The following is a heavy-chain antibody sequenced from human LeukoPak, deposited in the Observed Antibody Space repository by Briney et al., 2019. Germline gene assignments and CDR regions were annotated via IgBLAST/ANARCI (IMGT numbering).Heavy chain of an antibody. V-gene: IGHV3-30*03. J-gene: IGHJ6*02. CDR1: GFTFSSYG. D-gene: IGHD6-13*01. CDR3: ARIIAAAGTFAAYYYYGMDV. CDR2: ISYDGSNK. Sequence: GGSLRLSCAASGFTFSSYGMHWVRQAPGKGLEWVAVISYDGSNKYYADSVKGRFTISRDNSKNTLYLQMNSLRAEDTAVYYCARIIAAAGTFAAYYYYGMDVWGQGTTVTVSS.